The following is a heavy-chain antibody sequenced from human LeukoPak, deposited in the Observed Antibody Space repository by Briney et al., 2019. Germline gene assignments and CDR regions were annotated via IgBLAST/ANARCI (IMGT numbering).Heavy chain of an antibody. J-gene: IGHJ5*02. Sequence: SETLSLTCAVSGGSISSSNWWSWVRQPPGKGLEWIGEIYHSGSTNYNPSLKSRVTISVDKSKNQFSLKLSSVTAADTAVYYCARDSGTTGEVKFDPWGQGMLVTVSS. V-gene: IGHV4-4*02. D-gene: IGHD3-10*01. CDR3: ARDSGTTGEVKFDP. CDR2: IYHSGST. CDR1: GGSISSSNW.